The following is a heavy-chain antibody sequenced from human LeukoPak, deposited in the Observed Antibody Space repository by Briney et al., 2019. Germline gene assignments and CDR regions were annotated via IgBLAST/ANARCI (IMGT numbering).Heavy chain of an antibody. CDR3: ARDPSLGDFWSGLDPYYFDY. D-gene: IGHD3-3*01. V-gene: IGHV1-46*01. CDR2: INPSGGST. Sequence: GASVKVSCKASGYTFTSYYMHWVRQAPGQGLEWMGIINPSGGSTSYAQEFQGRVTMTRDTSTSTVYMELSSLRSEDTAVYYCARDPSLGDFWSGLDPYYFDYWGQGTLVTVSS. CDR1: GYTFTSYY. J-gene: IGHJ4*02.